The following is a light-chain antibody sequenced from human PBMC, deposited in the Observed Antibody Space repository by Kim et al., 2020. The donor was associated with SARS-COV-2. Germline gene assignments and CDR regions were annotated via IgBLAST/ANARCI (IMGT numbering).Light chain of an antibody. V-gene: IGKV2-24*01. CDR1: HSLVHSDGNTY. J-gene: IGKJ2*01. CDR3: MQATQFLYT. CDR2: QVS. Sequence: DIVMTQSPLSSPVTLGQPASISCRSSHSLVHSDGNTYLSWLQQRPGQPPRLLIYQVSNRFSGVPDRFSCSGAGTDFTLKISRVEAENVGVNYCMQATQFLYTFGQGTKLEI.